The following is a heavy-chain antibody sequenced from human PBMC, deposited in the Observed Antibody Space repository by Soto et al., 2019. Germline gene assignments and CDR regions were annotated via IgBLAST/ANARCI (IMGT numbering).Heavy chain of an antibody. D-gene: IGHD4-4*01. V-gene: IGHV4-39*01. CDR2: ICSSGNT. CDR1: GASISSTSYR. CDR3: ARHLGLLTTSLLDY. J-gene: IGHJ4*02. Sequence: SETLSLTCTVSGASISSTSYRWGWIRQPPGKGLEWVGSICSSGNTYYSPSLKSRVTISVDTSENQFSLKLISVTAADTAVYYCARHLGLLTTSLLDYWGQGALVTVSS.